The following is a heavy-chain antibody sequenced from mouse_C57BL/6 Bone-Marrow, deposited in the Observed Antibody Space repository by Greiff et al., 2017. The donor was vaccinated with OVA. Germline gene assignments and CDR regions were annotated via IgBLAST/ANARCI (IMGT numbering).Heavy chain of an antibody. V-gene: IGHV14-4*01. J-gene: IGHJ4*01. CDR2: IDPETGGT. Sequence: VQLQQSGAELVRPGASVKLSCTASGFNIKDDYMHWVKQRPEQGLEWIGWIDPETGGTAYASKFQGKATITADTSSNTAYLQLSSLTSEDTAVYYCTAGLRRAMDYGCKGTSVTVLS. CDR1: GFNIKDDY. D-gene: IGHD2-4*01. CDR3: TAGLRRAMDY.